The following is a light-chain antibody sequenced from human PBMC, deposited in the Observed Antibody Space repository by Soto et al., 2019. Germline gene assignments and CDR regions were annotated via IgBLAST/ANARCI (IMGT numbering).Light chain of an antibody. CDR2: GAS. Sequence: EVVLTQSPATLSLSPGERATLSCRASQSLSSNFLAWYQQKPGQAPRLLIYGASSRATGIPDRFSGSGSGTDFTLTISRLEPEDFAVYYCQQYGSSRTFGQGTKVDIK. CDR1: QSLSSNF. CDR3: QQYGSSRT. V-gene: IGKV3-20*01. J-gene: IGKJ1*01.